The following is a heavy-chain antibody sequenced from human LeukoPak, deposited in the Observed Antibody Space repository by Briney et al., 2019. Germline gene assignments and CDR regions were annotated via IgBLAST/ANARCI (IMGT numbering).Heavy chain of an antibody. V-gene: IGHV4-4*02. CDR1: GGSISSSNW. D-gene: IGHD3-22*01. CDR3: AGYYYDSSGYFDY. Sequence: SETLSLTCAVSGGSISSSNWWSWVRQPPGKGLEWIGEIYHSGSTNYNPSLKSRVTISVDKSKNQFSLKLSSVTAADTAVYYCAGYYYDSSGYFDYWGQGTLVTVSS. J-gene: IGHJ4*02. CDR2: IYHSGST.